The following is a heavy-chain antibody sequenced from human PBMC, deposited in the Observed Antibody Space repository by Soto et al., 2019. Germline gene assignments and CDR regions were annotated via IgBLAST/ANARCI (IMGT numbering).Heavy chain of an antibody. J-gene: IGHJ4*02. CDR1: GFTYSSYA. D-gene: IGHD2-2*01. CDR3: ARGPSSLSRIDY. V-gene: IGHV3-30-3*01. Sequence: PGGSLRLSCAASGFTYSSYAMHWVRQAPGKGLEWVAVISYDGSNKNYADSVKGRFTISRDNSKNTLYVQMNRLRGEDTAVYYCARGPSSLSRIDYWAQGTLVTVSS. CDR2: ISYDGSNK.